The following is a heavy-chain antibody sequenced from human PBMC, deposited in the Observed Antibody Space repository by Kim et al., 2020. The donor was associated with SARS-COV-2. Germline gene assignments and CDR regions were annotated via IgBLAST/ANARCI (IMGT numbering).Heavy chain of an antibody. J-gene: IGHJ5*02. CDR1: GFTFSSYG. V-gene: IGHV3-33*06. Sequence: GGSLRLSCAASGFTFSSYGMHWVRQAPGKGLEWVAVIWYDGSNKYYADSVKGRFTISRDNSKNTLYLQMNSLRAEDTAVYYCAKDLRNSRSGVVSPTNWFDPWGQGTLVTVSS. D-gene: IGHD6-25*01. CDR3: AKDLRNSRSGVVSPTNWFDP. CDR2: IWYDGSNK.